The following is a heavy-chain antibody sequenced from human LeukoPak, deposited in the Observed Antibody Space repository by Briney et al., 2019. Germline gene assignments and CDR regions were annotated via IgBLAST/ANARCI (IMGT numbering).Heavy chain of an antibody. CDR3: AKDRESGYAPYDMDV. CDR1: GFTFSSYA. Sequence: GGSLRLSCAASGFTFSSYAMTWVRQAPGKGLEWVSTISGSGGSTFYADSVMGRFTISRDNSKTTLSLHMNSLRAEDTAIYYCAKDRESGYAPYDMDVWGRGTTVTVSS. V-gene: IGHV3-23*01. CDR2: ISGSGGST. J-gene: IGHJ6*02. D-gene: IGHD5-12*01.